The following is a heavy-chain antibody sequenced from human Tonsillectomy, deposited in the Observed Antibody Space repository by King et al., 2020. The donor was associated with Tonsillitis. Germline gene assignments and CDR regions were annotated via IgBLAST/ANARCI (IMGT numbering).Heavy chain of an antibody. CDR1: VFTFSGYW. J-gene: IGHJ3*02. CDR3: ARGGKWKGFDI. D-gene: IGHD3-16*01. CDR2: IKYDGSET. Sequence: VQLVESGGGLVQRGGSLRLSCAGSVFTFSGYWTSLLRQAPGKGLDGVANIKYDGSETYFVDSVKGRFTISRDDAKNSVYLQMNSLRAEDTAIYYCARGGKWKGFDIWGQGTMVIVSS. V-gene: IGHV3-7*03.